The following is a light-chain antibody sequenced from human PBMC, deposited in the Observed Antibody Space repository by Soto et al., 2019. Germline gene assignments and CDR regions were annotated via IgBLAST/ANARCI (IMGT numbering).Light chain of an antibody. J-gene: IGLJ1*01. CDR3: SLYAGSNNPYV. CDR2: EVS. V-gene: IGLV2-8*01. Sequence: QSVLTQPPSASGSPGQSVTISCTGTSSDVGGYNYVSWYQQHPGKAPKLMIYEVSKRPSGVPDRFSGSKPGNTASLTVSGLQAEDEADYYCSLYAGSNNPYVFGTGTKVTVL. CDR1: SSDVGGYNY.